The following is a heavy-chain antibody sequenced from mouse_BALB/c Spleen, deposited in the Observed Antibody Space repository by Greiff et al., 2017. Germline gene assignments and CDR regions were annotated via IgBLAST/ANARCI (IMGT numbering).Heavy chain of an antibody. CDR3: ARDGDYGYYAMDY. D-gene: IGHD1-2*01. CDR2: INSNGGST. CDR1: GFTFSSYG. Sequence: EVKLVESGGGLVQPGGSLKLSCAASGFTFSSYGMSWVRQTPDKRLELVATINSNGGSTYYPDSVKGRFTISRDNAKNTLYLQMSSLKSEDTAMYYCARDGDYGYYAMDYWGQGTAVTVSS. V-gene: IGHV5-6-3*01. J-gene: IGHJ4*01.